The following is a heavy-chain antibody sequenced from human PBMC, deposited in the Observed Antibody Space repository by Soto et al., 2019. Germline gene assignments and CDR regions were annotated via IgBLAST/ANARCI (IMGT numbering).Heavy chain of an antibody. CDR1: EGTFASYS. J-gene: IGHJ6*02. CDR2: IIHLMRTA. CDR3: ARDPVDLFGYLDV. Sequence: QEELVQSGAEVKTPGSSVNVSCRTSEGTFASYSITWLRQAPAQRLEWMGEIIHLMRTANYAQKVQDRVTITGDRSTSTVYMDLSSLRYDDTAVYYCARDPVDLFGYLDVWGQGTPVTVSS. V-gene: IGHV1-69*06. D-gene: IGHD2-21*01.